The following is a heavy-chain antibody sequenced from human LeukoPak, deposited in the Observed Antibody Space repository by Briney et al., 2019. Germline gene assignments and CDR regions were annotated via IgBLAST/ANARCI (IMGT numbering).Heavy chain of an antibody. Sequence: GGSLRLSCAASGFTFSDYYMSWIRRAPGKGLVWVSRINGDGKSTVYADSVQGRFIISRDNARNSLYLQMNSLRAEDTAVYYCARVGYSDFWSGYYWDYWGQGTLATVSS. J-gene: IGHJ4*02. CDR2: INGDGKST. CDR3: ARVGYSDFWSGYYWDY. V-gene: IGHV3-11*04. D-gene: IGHD3-3*01. CDR1: GFTFSDYY.